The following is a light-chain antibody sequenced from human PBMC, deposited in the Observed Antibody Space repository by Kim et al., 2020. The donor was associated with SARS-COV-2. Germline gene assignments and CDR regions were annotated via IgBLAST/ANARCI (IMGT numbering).Light chain of an antibody. J-gene: IGKJ2*01. Sequence: LAPEERATPSCRASQSVSSYLAWYQQKPGQAPRLLIYDASNRATGIPARFSGSGSGTDFTLTISSLEPEDFAVYYCQQRSNWPRYTFGQGTKLEI. CDR2: DAS. CDR1: QSVSSY. V-gene: IGKV3-11*01. CDR3: QQRSNWPRYT.